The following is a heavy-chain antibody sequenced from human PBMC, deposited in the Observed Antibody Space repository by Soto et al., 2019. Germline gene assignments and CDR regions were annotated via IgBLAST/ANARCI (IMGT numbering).Heavy chain of an antibody. Sequence: SETLSLTCTVSGGSISSSSYYWGWIRQPPGKGLEWIGSIYYSGSTYYNPSLKSRVTISVDTSKNQFSLKLSSVTAADTAVYYCGGLEGLATISYYFDFWGQGALVTVSS. V-gene: IGHV4-39*01. CDR1: GGSISSSSYY. CDR3: GGLEGLATISYYFDF. J-gene: IGHJ4*02. D-gene: IGHD3-9*01. CDR2: IYYSGST.